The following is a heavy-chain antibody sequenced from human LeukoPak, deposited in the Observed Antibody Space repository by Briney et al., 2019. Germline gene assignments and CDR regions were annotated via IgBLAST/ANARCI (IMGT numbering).Heavy chain of an antibody. CDR3: ARERQNKDFWSGGDY. J-gene: IGHJ4*02. V-gene: IGHV3-7*01. Sequence: GGSLRLSCAASGFTFSSYCMSWVRQAPGKGLEWVATIKQDGSEKYYVDSVKGRFTISRDNAKNSLYLQMSSLRAEDTAVYYCARERQNKDFWSGGDYWGQGTLVTVSS. D-gene: IGHD3-3*01. CDR2: IKQDGSEK. CDR1: GFTFSSYC.